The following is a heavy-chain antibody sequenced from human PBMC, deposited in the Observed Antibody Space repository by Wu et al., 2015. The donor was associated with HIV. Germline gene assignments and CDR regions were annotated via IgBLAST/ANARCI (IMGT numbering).Heavy chain of an antibody. D-gene: IGHD3-3*01. J-gene: IGHJ6*03. CDR1: GGTFSSYA. CDR3: ARAPPSEYDFWSGTNYYYYYMDV. Sequence: QVQLVQSGAEVKKPGSSVKVSCKASGGTFSSYAISWVRQAPGQGLEWMGGIIPIFGTANYAQKFQGRVTITADESTSTAYMELSSLRSENTAVYYCARAPPSEYDFWSGTNYYYYYMDVWGKGTTVTVSS. CDR2: IIPIFGTA. V-gene: IGHV1-69*12.